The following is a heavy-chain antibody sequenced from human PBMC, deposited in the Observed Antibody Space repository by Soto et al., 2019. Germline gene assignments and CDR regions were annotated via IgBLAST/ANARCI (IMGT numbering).Heavy chain of an antibody. Sequence: SCPTLVNPTQTLTLTCTFSGFSLSTSGMCVSWIRQPPGKALEWLALIDWDDDKYYSTSLKTRLTISKDTSKNQVVLTMTNMDPVDTATYYCARIPGGDCYSNYYYGMDVWGQGTTVTVYS. CDR1: GFSLSTSGMC. D-gene: IGHD2-21*02. J-gene: IGHJ6*02. CDR2: IDWDDDK. V-gene: IGHV2-70*01. CDR3: ARIPGGDCYSNYYYGMDV.